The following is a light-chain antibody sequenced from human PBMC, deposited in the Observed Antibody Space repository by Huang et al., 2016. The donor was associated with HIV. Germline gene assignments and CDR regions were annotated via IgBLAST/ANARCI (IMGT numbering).Light chain of an antibody. CDR1: QSLSGW. J-gene: IGKJ4*01. V-gene: IGKV1-5*03. CDR2: KAS. CDR3: QQYNTYPLT. Sequence: DIQMPQSPSTLSASIGDRVTITCRASQSLSGWLAWYQQKPGKAPKLRIYKASSLESGVPSRFSGSGSGTEFTLTISNLQPDDFATYYCQQYNTYPLTFGGGTKVEIK.